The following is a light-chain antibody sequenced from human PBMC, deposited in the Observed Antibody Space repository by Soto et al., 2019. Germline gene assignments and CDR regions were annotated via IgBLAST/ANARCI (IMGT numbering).Light chain of an antibody. Sequence: DIVMTQTPLSLSVTPGQPASISCKSSQSLLHSDGKTYLYWYLQKPGQSPQLLIYEVSSRFSGVPDRFSGSGSGTDFTLTISSLEPEDFAVYYCQQRSKWPLTFGGGTKVEIK. CDR3: QQRSKWPLT. J-gene: IGKJ4*01. V-gene: IGKV2-29*01. CDR1: QSLLHSDGKTY. CDR2: EVS.